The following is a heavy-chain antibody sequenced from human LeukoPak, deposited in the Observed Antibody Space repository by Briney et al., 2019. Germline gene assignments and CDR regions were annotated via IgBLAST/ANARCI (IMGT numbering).Heavy chain of an antibody. CDR3: AKDTSRYDRNGAGWFDP. Sequence: GGSLRLSCAASGFTFDDYAMHWVRQAPGKGLEWVSGISWNSGTTGYVDSVKGRFTISRDNAKNSLCLQMNSLRVEDTALYYCAKDTSRYDRNGAGWFDPWGQGTLVTVSS. V-gene: IGHV3-9*01. D-gene: IGHD3-22*01. CDR2: ISWNSGTT. CDR1: GFTFDDYA. J-gene: IGHJ5*02.